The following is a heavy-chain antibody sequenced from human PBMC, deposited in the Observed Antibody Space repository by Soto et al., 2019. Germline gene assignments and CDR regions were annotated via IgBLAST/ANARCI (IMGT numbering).Heavy chain of an antibody. Sequence: SETLSLTCSVSGGSVRSGNHFWNWIRQPPGRGLEWLGYMYYTGVTNYNPSLKSRVRMSVDTSKNQFSLELTSLTAADTAVYYCARGGEPLGYYGLDVWGQGTTVTVSS. CDR2: MYYTGVT. V-gene: IGHV4-61*01. J-gene: IGHJ6*02. CDR1: GGSVRSGNHF. CDR3: ARGGEPLGYYGLDV.